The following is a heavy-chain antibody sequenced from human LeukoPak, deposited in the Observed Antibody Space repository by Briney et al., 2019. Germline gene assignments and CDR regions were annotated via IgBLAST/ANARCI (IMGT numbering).Heavy chain of an antibody. CDR1: GGSISSGDYY. V-gene: IGHV4-30-4*01. Sequence: SETLSLTCTVSGGSISSGDYYWSWIRQPPGKGLEWIGYIYYSGSTYYNPSLKSRVTISVDTSKNQFSLKLSSVTAADTAVYYCATDRRVAHTFDIWGQGTMVTVSS. D-gene: IGHD2-15*01. CDR3: ATDRRVAHTFDI. J-gene: IGHJ3*02. CDR2: IYYSGST.